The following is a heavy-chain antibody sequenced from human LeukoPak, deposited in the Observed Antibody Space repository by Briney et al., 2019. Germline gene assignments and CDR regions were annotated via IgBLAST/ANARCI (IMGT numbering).Heavy chain of an antibody. Sequence: SETLSLTCTVSVGSINNYYWSWIRQPAGKGLEWIGRIYTSGSTNYNPSLKSRVTMSVDTSKNQFSLKLSSVTAADTAVYYCARASSWYAYYYMDVWGKGTTVTVSS. J-gene: IGHJ6*03. CDR1: VGSINNYY. CDR3: ARASSWYAYYYMDV. CDR2: IYTSGST. D-gene: IGHD6-13*01. V-gene: IGHV4-4*07.